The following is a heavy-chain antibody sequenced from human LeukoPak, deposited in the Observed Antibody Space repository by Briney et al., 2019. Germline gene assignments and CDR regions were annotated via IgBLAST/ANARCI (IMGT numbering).Heavy chain of an antibody. J-gene: IGHJ4*02. D-gene: IGHD6-13*01. CDR2: INSDGSTT. CDR1: GFTFSSYW. Sequence: GGSLRLSCVASGFTFSSYWMHWVRQAPGEGLVWVSRINSDGSTTTYADSVKGRFTISRDNAKNTLYLQMNSLRAEDTAVYYCARSAIGIDYWGQGTLVTVSS. CDR3: ARSAIGIDY. V-gene: IGHV3-74*01.